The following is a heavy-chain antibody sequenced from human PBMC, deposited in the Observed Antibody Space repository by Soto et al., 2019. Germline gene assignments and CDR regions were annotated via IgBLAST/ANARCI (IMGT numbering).Heavy chain of an antibody. J-gene: IGHJ4*02. Sequence: QVQLQESGPGLVKPSETPSLTCTVSGVSISSYYWSWIRQPPGKGLEWIGYIYYSGSTNYNPSLKSRVTISVDTSKNQFSLKLSSVTAADTAVYYCARSRGGYFDYWGQGTLVTVSS. V-gene: IGHV4-59*01. CDR2: IYYSGST. CDR3: ARSRGGYFDY. D-gene: IGHD3-22*01. CDR1: GVSISSYY.